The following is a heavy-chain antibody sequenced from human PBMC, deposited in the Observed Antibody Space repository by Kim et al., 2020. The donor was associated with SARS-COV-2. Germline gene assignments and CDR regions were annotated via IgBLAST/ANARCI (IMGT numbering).Heavy chain of an antibody. CDR3: AKDIGRGPVRTDIVVVPAATYSGGWYWGGFDY. V-gene: IGHV3-9*01. Sequence: GGSLRLSCAASGFTFDDYAMHWVRQAPGKGLEWVSGISWNSGSIGYADSVKGRFTISRDNAKNSLYLQMNSLRAEDTALYYCAKDIGRGPVRTDIVVVPAATYSGGWYWGGFDYGGQGTLVTVSS. D-gene: IGHD2-2*01. CDR1: GFTFDDYA. CDR2: ISWNSGSI. J-gene: IGHJ4*02.